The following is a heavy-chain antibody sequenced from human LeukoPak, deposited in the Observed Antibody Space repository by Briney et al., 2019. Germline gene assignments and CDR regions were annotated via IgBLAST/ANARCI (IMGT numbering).Heavy chain of an antibody. V-gene: IGHV4-39*01. J-gene: IGHJ4*02. D-gene: IGHD3-10*01. CDR3: ARQTYFGSGSLD. Sequence: PSETLSLTCTVSGGSISSSSYYWGWIRQPPGKGLEWIGSIFYSGTTYYNASLKSRVTISVDTSKNQFSLKLSSVTAADTAVYYCARQTYFGSGSLDWGQGTLVTVSS. CDR1: GGSISSSSYY. CDR2: IFYSGTT.